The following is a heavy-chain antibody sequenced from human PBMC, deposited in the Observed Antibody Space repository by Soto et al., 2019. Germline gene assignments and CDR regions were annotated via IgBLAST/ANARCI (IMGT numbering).Heavy chain of an antibody. Sequence: QVQLVQSGAEVKKPGASVKVSCKASGYTFTSYYMHWVRQAPGQGLEWMGIINPSGGSTSYAQKLQGRVTMTRDTSTSTVYMELSSLRSEDTAVYYCAWVTTVTNTFDYWGQGTLVTVSS. V-gene: IGHV1-46*04. D-gene: IGHD4-17*01. CDR2: INPSGGST. CDR1: GYTFTSYY. CDR3: AWVTTVTNTFDY. J-gene: IGHJ4*02.